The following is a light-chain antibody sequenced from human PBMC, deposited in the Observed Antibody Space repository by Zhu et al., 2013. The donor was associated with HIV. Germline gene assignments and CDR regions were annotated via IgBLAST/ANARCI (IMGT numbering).Light chain of an antibody. Sequence: QSVLTQPPSASGTPGQRVTISCSGSSSNIGSNTINWYQQLPGTAPKLLIYSHNQRPSGVPDRFSGSKSGTSASLAISGLQSEDEADYYCAAWDDSLNGVVFGGG. CDR3: AAWDDSLNGVV. CDR1: SSNIGSNT. V-gene: IGLV1-44*01. J-gene: IGLJ2*01. CDR2: SHN.